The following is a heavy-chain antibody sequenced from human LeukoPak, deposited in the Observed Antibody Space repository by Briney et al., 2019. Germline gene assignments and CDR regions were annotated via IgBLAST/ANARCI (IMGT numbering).Heavy chain of an antibody. CDR3: ASLSVTTRKHWYFDL. D-gene: IGHD4-17*01. V-gene: IGHV4-34*01. CDR1: GGSFSGYY. J-gene: IGHJ2*01. CDR2: INHSGST. Sequence: PSETLSLTYAVYGGSFSGYYWSWIRQPPGKGLEWIGEINHSGSTNYNPSLKSRVTISVDKSKNQFSLKLSSVTAADTAVYYCASLSVTTRKHWYFDLWGRGTLVTVSS.